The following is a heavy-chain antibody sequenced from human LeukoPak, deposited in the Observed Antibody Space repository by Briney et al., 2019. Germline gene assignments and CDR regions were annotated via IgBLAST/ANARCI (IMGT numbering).Heavy chain of an antibody. D-gene: IGHD1-1*01. Sequence: PSETLSLTCTVSGGSISSYYWSWIRQPPGKGLEWVGYIYYSGSTNYNPSLKSRVTISVDTAKNQFSLKLSSVTAADTAVYYCARGGSQTKESPDNWFDPWGQGNLVTVSS. V-gene: IGHV4-59*12. CDR3: ARGGSQTKESPDNWFDP. J-gene: IGHJ5*02. CDR1: GGSISSYY. CDR2: IYYSGST.